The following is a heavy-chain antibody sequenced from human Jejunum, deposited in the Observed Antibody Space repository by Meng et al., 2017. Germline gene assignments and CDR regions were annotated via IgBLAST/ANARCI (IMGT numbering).Heavy chain of an antibody. CDR2: IYSGGRT. CDR1: GDSSSSSGYY. D-gene: IGHD3-22*01. V-gene: IGHV4-39*07. Sequence: SETLSLTCSVSGDSSSSSGYYCGWIRQPPGKGLEWIGNIYSGGRTYYNPSLKSRVTISKDTSKDQFSLRLSSVTAADTAVYFCARDYYDSSGVNWLDPWGQGTLVTVSS. CDR3: ARDYYDSSGVNWLDP. J-gene: IGHJ5*02.